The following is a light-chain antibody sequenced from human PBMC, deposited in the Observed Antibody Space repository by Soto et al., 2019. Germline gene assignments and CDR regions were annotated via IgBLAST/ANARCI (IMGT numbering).Light chain of an antibody. CDR1: QSVRSGY. CDR3: QQYGVSPYS. J-gene: IGKJ2*03. CDR2: GAD. Sequence: EIVLTQSPGTLSLSPGERATLSCRASQSVRSGYLAWYQQKPGQAPRLLIYGADSRASGIPDRFSGSESGTDFTLSIRRLEPEDFAVYYCQQYGVSPYSFGQGTKLE. V-gene: IGKV3-20*01.